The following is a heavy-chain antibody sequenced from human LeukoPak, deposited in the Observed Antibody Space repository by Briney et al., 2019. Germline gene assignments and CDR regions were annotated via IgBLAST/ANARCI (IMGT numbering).Heavy chain of an antibody. Sequence: ASVKVSCKASDYTFITYGLSWVRQAPGQGLEWMGWINTYNGNTNYAQKLQGRVTMTTDTSTNTAYMELRSLRSDDTAVYYCARAGPRRDGYNVDNWGQGTLISVSS. V-gene: IGHV1-18*01. CDR1: DYTFITYG. CDR2: INTYNGNT. CDR3: ARAGPRRDGYNVDN. J-gene: IGHJ4*02. D-gene: IGHD5-24*01.